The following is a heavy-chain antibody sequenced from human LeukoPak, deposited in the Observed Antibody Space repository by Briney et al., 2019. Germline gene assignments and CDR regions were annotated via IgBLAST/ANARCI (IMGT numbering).Heavy chain of an antibody. CDR1: GGSVSNGGYY. V-gene: IGHV4-31*03. CDR3: ARACYDSSGSHFDY. Sequence: SETLSLTCTVSGGSVSNGGYYWSWIRQRPWMGLEWIAFTYYRGSTDYNPYLKSRLTISVETSKNQFSLNLSSVTAADTAVYYCARACYDSSGSHFDYWGQGTLVTVSS. D-gene: IGHD3-22*01. CDR2: TYYRGST. J-gene: IGHJ4*02.